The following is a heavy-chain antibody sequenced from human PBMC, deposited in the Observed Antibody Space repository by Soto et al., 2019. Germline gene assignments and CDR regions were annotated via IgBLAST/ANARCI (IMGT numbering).Heavy chain of an antibody. D-gene: IGHD1-7*01. V-gene: IGHV6-1*01. J-gene: IGHJ4*02. CDR1: GDSVSSDSAT. Sequence: QVHLQQSGPGLVKPSQTLSLTCPISGDSVSSDSATWNWIRQSPSRGLEWLGRTYYRSNWYSDYAVSVQSRMTIRPDPSNNQFSLQLNSVTSEDTAVYYCARGTSNRLDYWGQGTLATVSS. CDR2: TYYRSNWYS. CDR3: ARGTSNRLDY.